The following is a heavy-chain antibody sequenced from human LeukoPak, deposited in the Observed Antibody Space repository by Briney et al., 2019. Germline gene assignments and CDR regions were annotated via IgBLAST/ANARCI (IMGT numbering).Heavy chain of an antibody. J-gene: IGHJ4*02. D-gene: IGHD4-11*01. Sequence: SSETLSLTCTVSGGSISSGGYYWSWIRQPPGKGLEWIGYIYHSGSTYYNPSLKSRVTISVDRSKNQFSLKLSSVTAADTAVYYCARETADYSNDLRGYWGQGTLVTVSS. CDR2: IYHSGST. CDR3: ARETADYSNDLRGY. V-gene: IGHV4-30-2*01. CDR1: GGSISSGGYY.